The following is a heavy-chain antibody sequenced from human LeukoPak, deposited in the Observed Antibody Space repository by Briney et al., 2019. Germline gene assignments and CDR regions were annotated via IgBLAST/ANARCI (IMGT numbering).Heavy chain of an antibody. CDR2: IPYSGTT. Sequence: SETLSLTCTVSGGSITSSNWYWGWIRQTPEKGLEWIGSIPYSGTTYYNPSLKSRVTISLDTSKNQFSLRLRSVTAADTAVYFRALETILAGGLELDYWGQGILVTVSS. CDR1: GGSITSSNWY. V-gene: IGHV4-39*01. CDR3: ALETILAGGLELDY. D-gene: IGHD1-1*01. J-gene: IGHJ4*02.